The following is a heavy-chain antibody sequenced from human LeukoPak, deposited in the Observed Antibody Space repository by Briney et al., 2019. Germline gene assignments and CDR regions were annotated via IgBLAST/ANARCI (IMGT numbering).Heavy chain of an antibody. CDR1: GFTFSSYS. J-gene: IGHJ3*02. V-gene: IGHV3-21*01. Sequence: GGSLRLSCAASGFTFSSYSMNWVRQAPGKGLEWVSSIGSSSSYIYYADSVKGRFTISRDNAKNSLYLQMNSLRAEDTAVYYCARDLGPYYYDSSGDAFDIWGQGTMVTVSS. CDR3: ARDLGPYYYDSSGDAFDI. D-gene: IGHD3-22*01. CDR2: IGSSSSYI.